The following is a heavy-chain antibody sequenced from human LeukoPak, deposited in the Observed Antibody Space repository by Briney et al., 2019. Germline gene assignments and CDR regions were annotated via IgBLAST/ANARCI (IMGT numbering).Heavy chain of an antibody. D-gene: IGHD5-12*01. J-gene: IGHJ6*02. CDR2: INHSGST. V-gene: IGHV4-34*01. CDR1: GGSFSGYY. CDR3: ARDLSVATSDYYGMDV. Sequence: PSETLSLTCAVYGGSFSGYYWSWIRQPPGKGLEWIGEINHSGSTNYNPSLKSRVTISVDTSENQFSLKLSSVTAADTAVYYCARDLSVATSDYYGMDVWGQGTTVTVSS.